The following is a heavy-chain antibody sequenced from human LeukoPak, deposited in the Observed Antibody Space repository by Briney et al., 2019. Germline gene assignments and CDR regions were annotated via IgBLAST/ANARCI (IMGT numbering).Heavy chain of an antibody. V-gene: IGHV4-59*01. Sequence: SETLSLTCTVSGDSISSYYCDWIRQPPGKGLEWIGYIYYSGTTNYNPSLKSRVTISVDASKNQFSLKLSSVTAADTAVYYCVRESYSRYFDYWGQGSLVTVSS. CDR3: VRESYSRYFDY. D-gene: IGHD4-11*01. CDR2: IYYSGTT. J-gene: IGHJ4*02. CDR1: GDSISSYY.